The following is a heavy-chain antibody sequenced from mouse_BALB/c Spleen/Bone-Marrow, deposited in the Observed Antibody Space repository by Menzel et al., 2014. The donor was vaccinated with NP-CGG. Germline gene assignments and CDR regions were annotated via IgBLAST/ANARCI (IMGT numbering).Heavy chain of an antibody. J-gene: IGHJ4*01. CDR3: ARRDYGIRENYYAMDY. CDR1: GYTFTSYW. Sequence: VQLVESGAELARPGASVKLSCKASGYTFTSYWMQWVKQRPGQGLEWMGAIYPGDGDTRYTQKFKGKATLTADKSSSTAYMQLSSLASEDSAVYYCARRDYGIRENYYAMDYWGQGTSVTVSS. V-gene: IGHV1-87*01. CDR2: IYPGDGDT. D-gene: IGHD1-2*01.